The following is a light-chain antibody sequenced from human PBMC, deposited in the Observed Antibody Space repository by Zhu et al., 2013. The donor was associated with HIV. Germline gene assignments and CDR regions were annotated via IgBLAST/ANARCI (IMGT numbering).Light chain of an antibody. CDR2: GVS. V-gene: IGKV3-15*01. CDR1: RTVSGD. J-gene: IGKJ1*01. Sequence: EIVMTQSPRSLSLSPGERATLSCRTSRTVSGDLAWYQQKRGQPPRLLVYGVSTRATGVPARFSGSGSGTNFTLSVSSLQSEDFAIYHCQQYNSWPQTFGQGTKVE. CDR3: QQYNSWPQT.